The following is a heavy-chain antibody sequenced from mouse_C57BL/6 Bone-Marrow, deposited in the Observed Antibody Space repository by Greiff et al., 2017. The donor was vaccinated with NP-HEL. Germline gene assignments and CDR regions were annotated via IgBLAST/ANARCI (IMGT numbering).Heavy chain of an antibody. J-gene: IGHJ2*01. CDR3: AREGDYYGSSLDY. Sequence: QVQLQQPGAELVMPGASVKLSCKASGYTFTSYWMHWVKQRPGQGLEWIGEIDPSDSYTNYNHKFKGKSTLTVDNSSSTAYMQLSSLTSEDSAVYYCAREGDYYGSSLDYWGQGTTLTVSS. V-gene: IGHV1-69*01. CDR1: GYTFTSYW. D-gene: IGHD1-1*01. CDR2: IDPSDSYT.